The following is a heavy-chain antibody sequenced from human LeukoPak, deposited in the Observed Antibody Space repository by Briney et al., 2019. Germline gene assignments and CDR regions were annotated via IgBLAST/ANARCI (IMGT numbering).Heavy chain of an antibody. CDR2: INPDGSIK. CDR3: ARAVDVADY. Sequence: GGSLRLSCAASGFSFSGYALSWVRQAPGGGLEWVANINPDGSIKFHADSVKGRFSISRDNARNSVYLQMNSLRGEDTAVYYCARAVDVADYWGQGTLVAVSS. D-gene: IGHD3-16*01. CDR1: GFSFSGYA. J-gene: IGHJ4*02. V-gene: IGHV3-7*01.